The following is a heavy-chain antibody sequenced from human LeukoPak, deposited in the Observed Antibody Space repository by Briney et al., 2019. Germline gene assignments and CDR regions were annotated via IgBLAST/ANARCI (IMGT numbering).Heavy chain of an antibody. CDR3: ARGVTMVRGVFGWFDP. V-gene: IGHV1-46*01. Sequence: ASVKVSCKASGYTFTSYYMHWVRPAPGQGLEWMGIINPSGGSTSYAQKFQGRVTMTRDTSTSTVYMELSSLRSEDTAVYYCARGVTMVRGVFGWFDPWGQGTLVTVSS. CDR1: GYTFTSYY. CDR2: INPSGGST. D-gene: IGHD3-10*01. J-gene: IGHJ5*02.